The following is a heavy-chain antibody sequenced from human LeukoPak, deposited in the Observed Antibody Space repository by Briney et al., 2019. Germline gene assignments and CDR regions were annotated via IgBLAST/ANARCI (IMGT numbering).Heavy chain of an antibody. V-gene: IGHV4-38-2*02. J-gene: IGHJ5*02. Sequence: PSETLSLTCAVSGYSISSGYYWAWIRQPPGKGLEWIGYIYYSGSTNYNPSLKSRVTISVDTSKNQFSLKLSSVTAADTAVYYCARDAYIGWFDPWGQGTLVTVSS. D-gene: IGHD2-2*02. CDR1: GYSISSGYY. CDR2: IYYSGST. CDR3: ARDAYIGWFDP.